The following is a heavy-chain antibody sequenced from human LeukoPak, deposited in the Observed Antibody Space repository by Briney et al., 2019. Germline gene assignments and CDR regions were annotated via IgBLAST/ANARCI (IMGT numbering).Heavy chain of an antibody. D-gene: IGHD5-12*01. Sequence: GGSLRLSCAACGFTFSDYYMSWIRQAPRKGPDGVSYISSSSYTNYADSVKGRFTISRDNAKNSLYLQMNSLRAEDTAVYYCASGKDSGYDLGDYWGQGTLVTVSS. CDR1: GFTFSDYY. CDR3: ASGKDSGYDLGDY. V-gene: IGHV3-11*06. J-gene: IGHJ4*02. CDR2: ISSSSYT.